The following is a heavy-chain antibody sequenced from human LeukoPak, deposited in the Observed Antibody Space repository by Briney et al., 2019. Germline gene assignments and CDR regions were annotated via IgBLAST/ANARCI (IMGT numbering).Heavy chain of an antibody. V-gene: IGHV3-23*01. J-gene: IGHJ3*01. D-gene: IGHD4-17*01. CDR3: AKDPNGDYLGAFDF. Sequence: RGSLRLSCRGSGFAFGNYGMTWVRQAPGKGLEWVSAITGSGEGTRYTDAVTGRFTISRDNSRNTLFLQMDSLRADDTAVYYCAKDPNGDYLGAFDFWGPGTLVTVSS. CDR1: GFAFGNYG. CDR2: ITGSGEGT.